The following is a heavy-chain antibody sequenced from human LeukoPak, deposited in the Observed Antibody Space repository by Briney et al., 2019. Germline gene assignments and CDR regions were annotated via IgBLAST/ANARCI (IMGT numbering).Heavy chain of an antibody. J-gene: IGHJ4*02. Sequence: PGGSLRLSCAASGFTVSSNYMSWVRQAPGKGLEWVSVIYSGGSTYYADSVKGRFTISRDNSKNTLYLQMNSLRAEDTAVYYCARDGGPWSLHYFDYWGQGTLVTVSS. CDR2: IYSGGST. D-gene: IGHD3-16*01. CDR3: ARDGGPWSLHYFDY. V-gene: IGHV3-66*01. CDR1: GFTVSSNY.